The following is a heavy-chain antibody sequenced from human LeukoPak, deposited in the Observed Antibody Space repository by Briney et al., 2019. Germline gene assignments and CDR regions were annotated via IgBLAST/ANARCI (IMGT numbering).Heavy chain of an antibody. J-gene: IGHJ4*02. CDR3: AKDRSGDLDY. D-gene: IGHD6-25*01. Sequence: PGGSLRLSCAASGFTFSSYGMHWGRQAPGKGLEWVAFIRYDGSNKYYADSVKGRFTISRDNSKNTLYLQMSSLRAEDTAVYYCAKDRSGDLDYWGQGTLVTVSS. CDR1: GFTFSSYG. CDR2: IRYDGSNK. V-gene: IGHV3-30*02.